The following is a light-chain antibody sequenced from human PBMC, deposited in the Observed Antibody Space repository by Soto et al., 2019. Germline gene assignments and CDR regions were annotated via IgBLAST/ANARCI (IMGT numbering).Light chain of an antibody. J-gene: IGKJ1*01. V-gene: IGKV1-5*03. CDR1: QSINVW. Sequence: DIQMTQSPSTLSASVGDRVTITFRASQSINVWLAWYQQKPGKAPKLLIYKASSLESGVPSRFSGSGSGTEFTLTISSLQPDDFATYYCQQYNSYWTFGQGTKVDI. CDR2: KAS. CDR3: QQYNSYWT.